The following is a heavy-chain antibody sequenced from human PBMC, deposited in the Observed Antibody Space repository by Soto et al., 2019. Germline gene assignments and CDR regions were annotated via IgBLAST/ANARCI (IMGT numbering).Heavy chain of an antibody. CDR1: GFTFDDYT. Sequence: VGSLRLSCAASGFTFDDYTMHWVRQAPGKGLEWVSLISWDGGSTYYADSVKGRFTISRDNSKNSLYLQMNSLRTEDTALYYCAKPKLGIVGDPDDAFDIWGQGTMVTVSS. D-gene: IGHD1-26*01. CDR3: AKPKLGIVGDPDDAFDI. CDR2: ISWDGGST. V-gene: IGHV3-43*01. J-gene: IGHJ3*02.